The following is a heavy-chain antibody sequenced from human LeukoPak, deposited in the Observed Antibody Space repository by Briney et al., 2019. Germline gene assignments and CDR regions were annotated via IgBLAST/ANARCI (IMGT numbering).Heavy chain of an antibody. J-gene: IGHJ6*02. V-gene: IGHV3-13*01. CDR2: IGTAGDT. CDR1: GFTFSSYD. CDR3: ARDPRNYGMDV. Sequence: GGSLRLSCAASGFTFSSYDMHWVRQATGKGLEWVSAIGTAGDTYHPGSVKGRFTISRENAKNSLYLQMNSLRAGDTAVYYCARDPRNYGMDVWGQGTTVTVSS.